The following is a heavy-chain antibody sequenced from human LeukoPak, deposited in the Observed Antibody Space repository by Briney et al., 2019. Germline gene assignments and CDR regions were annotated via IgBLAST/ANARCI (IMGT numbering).Heavy chain of an antibody. CDR3: ARLMVRGYYYMDV. Sequence: PSETLSLTCTVSGGSISSYYWSWIRQPPGKGLEWIGYIYYSGSTNYNPSLKSRVTISVDTSKNQFSLKLSSVTAADTAVYYCARLMVRGYYYMDVWGKGTTVTISS. CDR1: GGSISSYY. V-gene: IGHV4-59*12. CDR2: IYYSGST. D-gene: IGHD3-10*01. J-gene: IGHJ6*03.